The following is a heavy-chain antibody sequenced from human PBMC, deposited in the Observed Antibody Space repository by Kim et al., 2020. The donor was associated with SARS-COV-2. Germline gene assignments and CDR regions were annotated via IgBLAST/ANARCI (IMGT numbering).Heavy chain of an antibody. CDR3: AREGYASGTMGDFDY. Sequence: GGSLRLSCLASGFTFSSYAMSWIRQAPGKGPEWVAVTSSDGSIIYYADSVKGRFTISRANSRNTLYLDMDSLSAQDTAIYYCAREGYASGTMGDFDYWV. D-gene: IGHD3-10*01. J-gene: IGHJ4*01. CDR2: TSSDGSII. CDR1: GFTFSSYA. V-gene: IGHV3-30*04.